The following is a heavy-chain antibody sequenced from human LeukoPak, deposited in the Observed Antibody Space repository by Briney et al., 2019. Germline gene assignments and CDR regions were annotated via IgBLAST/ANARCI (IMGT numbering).Heavy chain of an antibody. D-gene: IGHD1-26*01. CDR1: GGSISSYY. J-gene: IGHJ6*03. V-gene: IGHV4-34*01. CDR3: ARGIEEGGSYYIDYYYYYYYMDV. CDR2: INHSGST. Sequence: PSETLSLTCTVSGGSISSYYWSWIRQPPGKGLEWIGEINHSGSTNYNPSLKSRVTISVDTSKNQFSLKLSSVTAADTAVYYCARGIEEGGSYYIDYYYYYYYMDVWGKGTTVTVSS.